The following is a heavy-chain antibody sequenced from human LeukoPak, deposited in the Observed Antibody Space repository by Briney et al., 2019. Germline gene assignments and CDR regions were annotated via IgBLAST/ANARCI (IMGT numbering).Heavy chain of an antibody. V-gene: IGHV3-21*01. CDR2: TSVGSGLI. D-gene: IGHD3-16*01. CDR1: GFIFSRYS. CDR3: AREFEGTASGAGY. Sequence: GGSLRLSCAASGFIFSRYSMNWVRQAPGKGLEWVASTSVGSGLIYYAESVRGRFTVSRDNAKNSLYLQMKSLRADDTAVYYCAREFEGTASGAGYWGQGTLVTVSS. J-gene: IGHJ4*02.